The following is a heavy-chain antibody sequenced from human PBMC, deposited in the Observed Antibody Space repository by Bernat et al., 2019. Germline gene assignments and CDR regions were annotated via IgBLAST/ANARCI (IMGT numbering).Heavy chain of an antibody. D-gene: IGHD7-27*01. J-gene: IGHJ5*02. CDR2: IYYSGST. V-gene: IGHV4-39*01. CDR1: GGSISSSSYY. Sequence: QLQLQESGPGLVKPSETLSLTCTVSGGSISSSSYYWGWIRQPPGKGLEWIGSIYYSGSTYYNPSLKSRVTISVDTSKNQCYLKLRSVTGADTAVYYCARHLEAMGTPNCFEHGGQGNLVTVSP. CDR3: ARHLEAMGTPNCFEH.